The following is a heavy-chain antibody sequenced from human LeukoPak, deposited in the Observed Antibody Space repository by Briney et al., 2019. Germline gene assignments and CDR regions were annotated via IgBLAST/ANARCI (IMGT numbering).Heavy chain of an antibody. CDR2: IYPGDSDT. CDR1: GYIFSSYW. J-gene: IGHJ4*02. CDR3: ARLPVYDSSGYLDY. D-gene: IGHD3-22*01. Sequence: GESLKISCKGSGYIFSSYWIGWVRQMPGKGLEWMGIIYPGDSDTRYSPSFQGQVTISADKSISTAYLQWSSLKASDTAMYHCARLPVYDSSGYLDYWGQGTLVTVSS. V-gene: IGHV5-51*01.